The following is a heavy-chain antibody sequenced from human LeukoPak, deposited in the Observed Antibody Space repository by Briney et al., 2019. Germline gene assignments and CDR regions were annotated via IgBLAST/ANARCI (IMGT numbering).Heavy chain of an antibody. D-gene: IGHD3-22*01. J-gene: IGHJ3*02. CDR3: TTVYYYDSSGYYLDAFDI. Sequence: GGSLRLSCAASGFTFSNAWMSWVHQAPGKGLEWVGRIKSKTDGGTTDYAAPVKGRFTISRDDSKNTLYLQMNSLKTEDTAVYYCTTVYYYDSSGYYLDAFDIWGQGTMVTVSS. V-gene: IGHV3-15*01. CDR1: GFTFSNAW. CDR2: IKSKTDGGTT.